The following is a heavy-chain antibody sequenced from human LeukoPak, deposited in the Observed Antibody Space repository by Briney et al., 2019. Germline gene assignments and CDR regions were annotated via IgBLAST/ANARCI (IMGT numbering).Heavy chain of an antibody. CDR1: GYTFTGYY. D-gene: IGHD6-13*01. Sequence: ASVKVSCKASGYTFTGYYMHWVRQAPGQGLEWMGWINPNSGGTNYAQKFQGRVTMTRDTSISTAYMELSRLRSDDTAVYYCAREAMAIAAAGNYYSYGMDVCGQGSTVTVSS. J-gene: IGHJ6*02. CDR3: AREAMAIAAAGNYYSYGMDV. V-gene: IGHV1-2*02. CDR2: INPNSGGT.